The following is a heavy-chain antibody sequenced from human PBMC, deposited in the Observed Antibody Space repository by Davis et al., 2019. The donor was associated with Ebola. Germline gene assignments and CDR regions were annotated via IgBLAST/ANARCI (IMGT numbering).Heavy chain of an antibody. V-gene: IGHV3-74*01. CDR1: GFTFSSYW. D-gene: IGHD6-13*01. Sequence: PGGSLRLSCAASGFTFSSYWMHWVRQAPGKGLVWVSRINSDGSSTSYADSVKGRFTISRDNSKNTLYLQMNSLRAEDTAVYYCASPIAAAGAFDYWGQGTLVTVSS. CDR2: INSDGSST. CDR3: ASPIAAAGAFDY. J-gene: IGHJ4*02.